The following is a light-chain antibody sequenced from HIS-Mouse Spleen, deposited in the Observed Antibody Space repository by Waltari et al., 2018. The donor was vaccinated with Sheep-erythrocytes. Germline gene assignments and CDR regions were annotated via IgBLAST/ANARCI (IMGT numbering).Light chain of an antibody. CDR1: SSDVGSYNL. V-gene: IGLV2-23*01. CDR3: CSYAGSPFV. Sequence: QSALTQPASVSGSPGPSITISCTGTSSDVGSYNLVSWYQPHPGKAPKLMIYEGSKRPSGVSNRFSGSKSGNTASLTISGLQAEDEADYYCCSYAGSPFVFGTGTKVTVL. J-gene: IGLJ1*01. CDR2: EGS.